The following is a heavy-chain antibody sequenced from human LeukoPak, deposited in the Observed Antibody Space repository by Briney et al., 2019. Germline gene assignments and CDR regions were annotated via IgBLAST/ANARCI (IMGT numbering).Heavy chain of an antibody. J-gene: IGHJ3*02. CDR3: ARVMNDYGDFDDAFDI. Sequence: PGGSLRLSCADSGFTFSNYYMNWIHQAPGKGLEWVSYISRSGNTIYCADSVKGRFTISRDNAKNSLYLQMDSLRAEDTAVYYCARVMNDYGDFDDAFDIWGRGTMVTVSS. D-gene: IGHD4-17*01. V-gene: IGHV3-11*04. CDR1: GFTFSNYY. CDR2: ISRSGNTI.